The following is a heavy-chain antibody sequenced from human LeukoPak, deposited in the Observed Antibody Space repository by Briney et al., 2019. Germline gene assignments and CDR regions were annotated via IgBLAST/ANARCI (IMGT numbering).Heavy chain of an antibody. CDR1: GGSIGSSPYF. CDR2: IYYSGDT. J-gene: IGHJ4*02. D-gene: IGHD4-17*01. V-gene: IGHV4-39*02. Sequence: SETLSLTCTVSGGSIGSSPYFWGWIRQPPGKGLEWIGTIYYSGDTYYNSSLKSRVTISVDTSKNHFSLRLSSVTAADTAVYYCARGTVTTEYFDYWGQGTLATVSS. CDR3: ARGTVTTEYFDY.